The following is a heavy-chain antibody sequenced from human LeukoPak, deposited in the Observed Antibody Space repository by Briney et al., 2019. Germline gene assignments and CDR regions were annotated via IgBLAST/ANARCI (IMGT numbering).Heavy chain of an antibody. CDR3: ARDEGGNPWLELDY. CDR2: ISYDGSNE. J-gene: IGHJ4*02. D-gene: IGHD4-23*01. CDR1: GFTFTSYA. V-gene: IGHV3-30*04. Sequence: GRSLRLSCAASGFTFTSYAMHWVRQAPGKGLEWVALISYDGSNEYYTDSVKGRFTVSRDNSKSTLYVQMNSLRADDTAVYYCARDEGGNPWLELDYWGQGTLVTVSS.